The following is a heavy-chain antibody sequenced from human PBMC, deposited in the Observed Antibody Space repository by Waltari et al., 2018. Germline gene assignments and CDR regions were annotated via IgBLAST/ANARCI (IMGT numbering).Heavy chain of an antibody. CDR3: AKQVAGSGWYLG. D-gene: IGHD6-19*01. CDR2: VNYGGTT. CDR1: GGSLRGSY. Sequence: QVRLQQWGAGLLKPSETLSLTSVVSGGSLRGSYWSGVRHAPGKGLEWIGEVNYGGTTNYNPSLKSRITVSIDTSNNQFSLNLNSVTAADTAVYYCAKQVAGSGWYLGWGQGTLVSVSS. V-gene: IGHV4-34*01. J-gene: IGHJ4*02.